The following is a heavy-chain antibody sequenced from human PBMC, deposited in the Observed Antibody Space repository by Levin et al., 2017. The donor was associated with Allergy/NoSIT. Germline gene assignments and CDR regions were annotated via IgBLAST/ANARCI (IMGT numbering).Heavy chain of an antibody. Sequence: LSLTCAASGFTFSSSAMHWVRQAPGKGLEWVAVISYDGSNKYYADSVKGRFTISRDNSRNTLYLQMNSLRAEDTAVYYCARDPFLEWSSTITSHYGLDVWGQGTTVTVSS. J-gene: IGHJ6*02. V-gene: IGHV3-30*04. CDR2: ISYDGSNK. CDR3: ARDPFLEWSSTITSHYGLDV. CDR1: GFTFSSSA. D-gene: IGHD3-3*01.